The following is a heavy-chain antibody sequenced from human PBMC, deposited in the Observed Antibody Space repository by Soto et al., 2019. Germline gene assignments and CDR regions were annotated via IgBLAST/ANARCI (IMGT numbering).Heavy chain of an antibody. J-gene: IGHJ4*02. CDR3: ARSFSGYDPTDY. V-gene: IGHV4-34*01. D-gene: IGHD5-12*01. CDR1: GGSFSGYY. CDR2: INHSGST. Sequence: QVQLQQWGAGLLKPSETLSLTCAVYGGSFSGYYWSWIRQPPGKGLEWIGEINHSGSTNYNPSLKSRVPISVDTSKNQFSLKLSSVTAADTAVYYCARSFSGYDPTDYWGQGTLVTVSS.